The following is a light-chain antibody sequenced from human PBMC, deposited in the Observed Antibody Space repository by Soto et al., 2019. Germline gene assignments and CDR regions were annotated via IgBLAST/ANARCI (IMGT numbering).Light chain of an antibody. Sequence: SVLTQPASVSGSPGQSITISCTGTGSDIGAYNHVSWYQQHPGTAPKLIIYDVTNRPSGVSHRFSGSKSGNTASLTISGLQAEDEADYFCSSYTRTTAYVFATGTKVTV. J-gene: IGLJ1*01. CDR3: SSYTRTTAYV. CDR1: GSDIGAYNH. CDR2: DVT. V-gene: IGLV2-14*03.